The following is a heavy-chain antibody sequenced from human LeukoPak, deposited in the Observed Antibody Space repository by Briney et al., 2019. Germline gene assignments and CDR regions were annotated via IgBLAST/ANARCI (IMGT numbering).Heavy chain of an antibody. J-gene: IGHJ4*02. V-gene: IGHV4-4*02. Sequence: SETLSLTCAVSGGSISSSNWWSWVRQPPGKGLEWIGEIYHSGSTNYNPSLKCRVTISVDKSKNQFSLKLSSVTAADTAVYYCARSYYDILTGYFDWGQGTLVTVSS. D-gene: IGHD3-9*01. CDR1: GGSISSSNW. CDR2: IYHSGST. CDR3: ARSYYDILTGYFD.